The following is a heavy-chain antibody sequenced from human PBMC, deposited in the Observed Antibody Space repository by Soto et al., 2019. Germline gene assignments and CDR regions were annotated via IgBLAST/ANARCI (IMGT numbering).Heavy chain of an antibody. J-gene: IGHJ5*02. D-gene: IGHD2-2*01. CDR3: ARTFVGYCSSTSCQEKNWFDP. CDR1: GFTFSSYS. CDR2: ISSSSSTI. V-gene: IGHV3-48*02. Sequence: GGSLRLSCAASGFTFSSYSMNWVRQAPGKGLEWVSYISSSSSTIYYADSVKGRFTISRDNAKNSLYLQMNSLRDEDTAVYYCARTFVGYCSSTSCQEKNWFDPWGQGTLVTV.